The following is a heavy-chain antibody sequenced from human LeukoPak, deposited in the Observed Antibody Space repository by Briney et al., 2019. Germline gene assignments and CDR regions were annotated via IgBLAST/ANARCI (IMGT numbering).Heavy chain of an antibody. CDR2: IIPIFGTA. J-gene: IGHJ5*02. CDR1: GGTFSSYA. V-gene: IGHV1-69*01. Sequence: SVKVSCKASGGTFSSYAISWVRQAPGQGLEWMGGIIPIFGTANYAQKFQGRVTITADESTSTAYMELSSLRSEDTAAYYCARYDYYGSGSYSFDPWGQGTLVTVSS. D-gene: IGHD3-10*01. CDR3: ARYDYYGSGSYSFDP.